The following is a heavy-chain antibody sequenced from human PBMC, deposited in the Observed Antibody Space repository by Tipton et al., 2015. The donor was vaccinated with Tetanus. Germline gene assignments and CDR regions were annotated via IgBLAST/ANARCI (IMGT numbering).Heavy chain of an antibody. CDR1: GASISDKKYY. Sequence: TLSLTCTVSGASISDKKYYWGWIRQAPGKGLEWIASIYFEGSTYYSPPLRSRLTIDVDTSQNLFSLRLSSVTAADTAIYYCARHLYGYWFDPWGQGALVTVSS. V-gene: IGHV4-39*02. CDR2: IYFEGST. D-gene: IGHD2/OR15-2a*01. CDR3: ARHLYGYWFDP. J-gene: IGHJ5*02.